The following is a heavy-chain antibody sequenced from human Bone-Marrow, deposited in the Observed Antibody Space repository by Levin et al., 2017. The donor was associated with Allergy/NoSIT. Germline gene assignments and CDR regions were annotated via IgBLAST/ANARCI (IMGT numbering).Heavy chain of an antibody. V-gene: IGHV6-1*01. CDR2: TYYRSKWYN. J-gene: IGHJ6*02. Sequence: PSETLSLTCAISGDSVSGISAAWNWIRQSPSRGLEWLGRTYYRSKWYNDYAISVKSQITINPDTSRNQFSLQLKSVTPEDTAVYYCAREGLDPHYYYGLDVWGQGTTVVVSS. D-gene: IGHD5/OR15-5a*01. CDR1: GDSVSGISAA. CDR3: AREGLDPHYYYGLDV.